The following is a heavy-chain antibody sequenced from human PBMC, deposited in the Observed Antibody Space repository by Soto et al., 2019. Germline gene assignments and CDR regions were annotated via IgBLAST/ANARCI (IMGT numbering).Heavy chain of an antibody. D-gene: IGHD6-19*01. Sequence: KASDTLSLTCTVSGGSIRRYYWSWIRQPPGKGLEWIGYIYYSGSNNYNPSLKSRVTISVDTSKNQFSLKLSSVTAADTAVYYCARGGILWLNWFDPWGQGTLVTVSS. J-gene: IGHJ5*02. CDR3: ARGGILWLNWFDP. CDR1: GGSIRRYY. CDR2: IYYSGSN. V-gene: IGHV4-59*01.